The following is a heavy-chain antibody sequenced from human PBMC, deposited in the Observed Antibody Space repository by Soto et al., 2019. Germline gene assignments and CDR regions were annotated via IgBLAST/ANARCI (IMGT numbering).Heavy chain of an antibody. V-gene: IGHV3-23*01. CDR1: GFTFSSYA. CDR2: ISGSGGST. CDR3: AKDGVDYYYYYGMDV. J-gene: IGHJ6*02. D-gene: IGHD2-15*01. Sequence: PGGSLRLSCAASGFTFSSYAMSWVRQAPGKGLEWVSAISGSGGSTYYADSVKGRFTISRDNSKNTLYLQMNSLRAEDTAVYYCAKDGVDYYYYYGMDVWGQGTTVTVSS.